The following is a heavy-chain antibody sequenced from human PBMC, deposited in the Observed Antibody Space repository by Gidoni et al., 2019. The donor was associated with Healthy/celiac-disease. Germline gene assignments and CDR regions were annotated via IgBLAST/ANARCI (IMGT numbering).Heavy chain of an antibody. Sequence: QVQLVQSGAEVKKPGASVKVSCKVSGYTLTELSMHWVRQAPGKGLEWMGGFDPEDGETIYAQKFQGRVTMTEDTSTDTAYMELSSLRSEDTAVYYCATAGGLYGYCSSTSCYKGWFDPWGQGTLVTVSS. D-gene: IGHD2-2*02. V-gene: IGHV1-24*01. CDR3: ATAGGLYGYCSSTSCYKGWFDP. CDR2: FDPEDGET. CDR1: GYTLTELS. J-gene: IGHJ5*02.